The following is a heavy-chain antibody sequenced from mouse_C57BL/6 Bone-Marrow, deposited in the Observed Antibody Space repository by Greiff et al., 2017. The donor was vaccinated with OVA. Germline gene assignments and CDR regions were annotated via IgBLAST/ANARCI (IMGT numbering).Heavy chain of an antibody. CDR1: GYTFTDYY. D-gene: IGHD2-3*01. CDR3: VYDGYPYWYFDV. V-gene: IGHV1-76*01. Sequence: VKLQQSGAELVRPGASVKLSCKASGYTFTDYYINWVKQRPGQELEWIARIYPGSGNTYYNEKFKGKATLTAEKSSSTAYMQLSSLTSEDSAVYFCVYDGYPYWYFDVWGTGTTVTVSS. J-gene: IGHJ1*03. CDR2: IYPGSGNT.